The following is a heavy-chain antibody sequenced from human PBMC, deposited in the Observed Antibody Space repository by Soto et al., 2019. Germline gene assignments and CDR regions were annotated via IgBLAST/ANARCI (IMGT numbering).Heavy chain of an antibody. CDR3: ARNWYYYYMDV. J-gene: IGHJ6*03. V-gene: IGHV4-31*03. Sequence: PSETLSLTCTVSGGSISSGGYYWSWIRQHPGKGLEWIGYIYYSGSTYYNPSLKSRVTISVDTSKSQFSLKLSSVTAADTAVYYCARNWYYYYMDVWGKGTTVTVSS. CDR2: IYYSGST. CDR1: GGSISSGGYY.